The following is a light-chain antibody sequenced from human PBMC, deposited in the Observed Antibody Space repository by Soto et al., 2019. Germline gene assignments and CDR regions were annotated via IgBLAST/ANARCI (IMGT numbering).Light chain of an antibody. J-gene: IGKJ1*01. CDR3: QQYNSYWT. CDR1: QSVLSSSNNKNY. V-gene: IGKV4-1*01. CDR2: WAS. Sequence: DIVMTQSPDSLAVSLGERATINCKSSQSVLSSSNNKNYLAWYQQKPGQPPKLLIYWASTRESGVPDRFSGSGSGTEFTLTISSLQSDDFATYYCQQYNSYWTFGQGTKVYIK.